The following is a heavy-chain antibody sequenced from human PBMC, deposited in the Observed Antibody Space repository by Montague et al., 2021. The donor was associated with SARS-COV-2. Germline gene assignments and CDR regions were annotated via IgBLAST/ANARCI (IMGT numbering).Heavy chain of an antibody. Sequence: SLRLSCAASGFTFGAHWMPWVRQAPGKGPEWVANISYDGSATYYVDSMKGRFTISRDNAKHSLFLQMNSLRAEDTAVYYCTINDNWAFNYWGQGTLVTVSS. CDR3: TINDNWAFNY. CDR1: GFTFGAHW. CDR2: ISYDGSAT. V-gene: IGHV3-7*01. J-gene: IGHJ4*02. D-gene: IGHD1-1*01.